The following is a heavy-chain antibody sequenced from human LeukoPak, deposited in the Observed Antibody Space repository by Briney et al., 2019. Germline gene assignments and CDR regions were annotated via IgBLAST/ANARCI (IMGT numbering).Heavy chain of an antibody. D-gene: IGHD5-18*01. CDR1: GFSVSSNY. J-gene: IGHJ4*03. CDR3: AKAPANYVDTAMGTFDY. V-gene: IGHV3-66*01. Sequence: GGSLTLSCAASGFSVSSNYMNWVRQAPGKGLEWVSVIHTGGSTYYADSVKGRFTISRDNSKNTLYLQMNSLRAEDTAVYYCAKAPANYVDTAMGTFDYWGQGTMVTVSS. CDR2: IHTGGST.